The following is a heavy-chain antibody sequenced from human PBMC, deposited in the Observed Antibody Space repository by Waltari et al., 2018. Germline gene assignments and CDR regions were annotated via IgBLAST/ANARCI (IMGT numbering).Heavy chain of an antibody. V-gene: IGHV4-39*01. CDR3: ARLRDYYDSSGSSHDAFDI. Sequence: QLQLQESGPGLVKPSETLSLTCTVSGGSISSSSYYWGWIRQPPGKGLEWIGGIYYSWSTYYNPSLKSRVTISVDTSKNQFSLKLSSVTAADTAVYYCARLRDYYDSSGSSHDAFDIWGQGTMVTVSS. D-gene: IGHD3-22*01. CDR2: IYYSWST. J-gene: IGHJ3*02. CDR1: GGSISSSSYY.